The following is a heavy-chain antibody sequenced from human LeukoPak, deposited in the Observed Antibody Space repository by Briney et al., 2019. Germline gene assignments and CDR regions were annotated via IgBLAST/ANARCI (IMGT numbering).Heavy chain of an antibody. CDR3: AKVRRSVAYDY. CDR1: GFDVKSHD. V-gene: IGHV3-13*01. J-gene: IGHJ4*02. CDR2: IESPRDI. Sequence: GGSLRLSCAASGFDVKSHDIHWVRQPIGKGLEWVSSIESPRDIYYAGSVKGRFTISREDAENSVYLQMNNLRVEDTAIYYCAKVRRSVAYDYRGRGTLVTVSS.